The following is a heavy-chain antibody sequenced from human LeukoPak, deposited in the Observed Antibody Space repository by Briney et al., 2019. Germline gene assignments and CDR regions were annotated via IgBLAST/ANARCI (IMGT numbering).Heavy chain of an antibody. V-gene: IGHV4-4*02. CDR1: GGSISSSNW. Sequence: PSETLSLTCAVSGGSISSSNWWSWVRQPPGKGLEWIGEIYHSGSTNYNPSLKSRVTISVDTSKNQFSLKLSSVTAADTAVYYCARKGRGYPSFDYWGQGTLVTVSS. J-gene: IGHJ4*02. D-gene: IGHD5-18*01. CDR2: IYHSGST. CDR3: ARKGRGYPSFDY.